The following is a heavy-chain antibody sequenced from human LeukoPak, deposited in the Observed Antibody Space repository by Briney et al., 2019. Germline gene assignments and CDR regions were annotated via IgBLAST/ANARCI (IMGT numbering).Heavy chain of an antibody. CDR2: IYPGDSDT. J-gene: IGHJ4*02. CDR1: GYSFTTYW. CDR3: ARGEVLRRIAAARRNDY. Sequence: GESLKISCKGFGYSFTTYWIAWVRQMPGKGLEWMGIIYPGDSDTRYSPSFQGQVTISADKSISTAYLQWSSLKASDTAMYYCARGEVLRRIAAARRNDYWGQGTLVTVSS. V-gene: IGHV5-51*01. D-gene: IGHD6-13*01.